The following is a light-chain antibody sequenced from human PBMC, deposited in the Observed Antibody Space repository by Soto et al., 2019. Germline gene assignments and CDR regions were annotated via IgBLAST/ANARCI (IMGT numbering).Light chain of an antibody. Sequence: EVVLTQSPGTLSLSPGEKATLSCRASQTVDNNYLAWFQQKPGQAPRLLIYGASSTATGIPDRFSGSGSGSDFTLTINRLDPEDFAVYYCQHYCSSPSWTFGQGTKVEIK. V-gene: IGKV3-20*01. CDR2: GAS. CDR1: QTVDNNY. CDR3: QHYCSSPSWT. J-gene: IGKJ1*01.